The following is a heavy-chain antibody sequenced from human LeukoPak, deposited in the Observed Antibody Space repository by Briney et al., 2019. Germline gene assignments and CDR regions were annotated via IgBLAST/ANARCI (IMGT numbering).Heavy chain of an antibody. J-gene: IGHJ4*02. CDR1: GFTFSSYA. Sequence: GGSLRLSCAASGFTFSSYAMSWVRQAPGKGLEWVSAISGSGGSTYYADSVKGRFTISRDNSKNTLYLQMNRLRAEDTAVYYCAKDPGSSSWYGSYYFDYWGQGTLVTVSS. D-gene: IGHD6-13*01. V-gene: IGHV3-23*01. CDR2: ISGSGGST. CDR3: AKDPGSSSWYGSYYFDY.